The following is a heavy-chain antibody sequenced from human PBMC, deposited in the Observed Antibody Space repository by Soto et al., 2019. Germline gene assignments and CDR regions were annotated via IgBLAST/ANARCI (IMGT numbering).Heavy chain of an antibody. CDR2: IYYSGST. J-gene: IGHJ4*02. CDR3: ARDVYGSGSYVD. Sequence: SETLSLTCTVSGGSISSYYWSWIRQPPGKGLEWIGYIYYSGSTNYNPSLKSRVTISVDTSKNQFSLKLSSVTAADTAVYYCARDVYGSGSYVDWGQGTLVTVSS. D-gene: IGHD3-10*01. V-gene: IGHV4-59*01. CDR1: GGSISSYY.